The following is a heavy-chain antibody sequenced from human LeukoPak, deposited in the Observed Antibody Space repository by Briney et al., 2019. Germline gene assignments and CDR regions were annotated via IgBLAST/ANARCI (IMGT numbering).Heavy chain of an antibody. V-gene: IGHV3-23*01. Sequence: GGSLRLSCAASGFTFSNYAMSWVRQAPGKGQEWVSDISGSGGSTYYTDSVKGRFTISRDNSNNTLYLQMNSLGADDTAVYYCAKSRSSSISCYNYWGQGTLVTVS. CDR1: GFTFSNYA. CDR2: ISGSGGST. D-gene: IGHD2-2*01. J-gene: IGHJ4*02. CDR3: AKSRSSSISCYNY.